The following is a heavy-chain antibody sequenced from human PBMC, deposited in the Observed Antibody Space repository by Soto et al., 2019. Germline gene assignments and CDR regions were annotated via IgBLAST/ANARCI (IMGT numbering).Heavy chain of an antibody. CDR1: GFTFSSYG. D-gene: IGHD6-19*01. V-gene: IGHV3-33*01. Sequence: QVQLVESGGGVVQPGRSLRLSCAASGFTFSSYGMHWVRQAPGKGLEWVAVIWYDGSNKYYADSVKGRFTISRDNSKNTLYLQMNSLRAEDTVVYYYARAQVDSSGWYHDAYGMDVWGQGTTVTVSS. J-gene: IGHJ6*02. CDR3: ARAQVDSSGWYHDAYGMDV. CDR2: IWYDGSNK.